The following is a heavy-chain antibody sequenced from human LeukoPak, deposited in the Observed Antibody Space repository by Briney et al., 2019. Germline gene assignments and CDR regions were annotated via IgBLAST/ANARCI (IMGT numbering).Heavy chain of an antibody. V-gene: IGHV3-21*01. Sequence: GGSLRLSCTASGFPFSSYTFNWVRQAPGKGLEWVSSISTSHSYIYYADSLKGRFTISRDNAKNSLYLQMNSLRAEDTAVYYCARPLERYCSGGSCYRLGYWGQGTLVTVSS. CDR2: ISTSHSYI. D-gene: IGHD2-15*01. CDR1: GFPFSSYT. CDR3: ARPLERYCSGGSCYRLGY. J-gene: IGHJ4*02.